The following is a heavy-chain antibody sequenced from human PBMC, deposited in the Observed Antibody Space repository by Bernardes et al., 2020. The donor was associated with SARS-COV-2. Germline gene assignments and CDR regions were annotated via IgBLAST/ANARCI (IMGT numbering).Heavy chain of an antibody. Sequence: GACLKISSKGSGYSLAAYWIGWVRPMPGKGLEWMGIIYAGESDTRYSPSLQGHVTISADTSINTAYLQWSSLRVSDTATYYCARMWRYGAGYGMDFWGQGTTVSVS. CDR1: GYSLAAYW. CDR3: ARMWRYGAGYGMDF. J-gene: IGHJ6*02. V-gene: IGHV5-51*01. D-gene: IGHD4-17*01. CDR2: IYAGESDT.